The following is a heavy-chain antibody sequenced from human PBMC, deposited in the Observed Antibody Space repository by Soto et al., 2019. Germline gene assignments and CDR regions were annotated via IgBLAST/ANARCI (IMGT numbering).Heavy chain of an antibody. J-gene: IGHJ4*02. CDR1: GFTFSSYS. CDR3: ARTLRDPVPVVLFDY. V-gene: IGHV3-21*01. D-gene: IGHD3-22*01. Sequence: GGSLRLSCAASGFTFSSYSMNWVRQAPGKGPEWVSSISSSSSYIYYADSVKGRFTISRDNAKNSLYLQMNSLRAEDTAVYYCARTLRDPVPVVLFDYWGQGTLVTVSS. CDR2: ISSSSSYI.